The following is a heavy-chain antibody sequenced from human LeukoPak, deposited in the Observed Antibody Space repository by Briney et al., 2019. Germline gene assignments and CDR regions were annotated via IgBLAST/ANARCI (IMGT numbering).Heavy chain of an antibody. D-gene: IGHD3-9*01. CDR3: ASVRGSRYFATHYYGMDV. Sequence: GGSLRLSCAASGFTFSSYEMNWVRQAPGKGLEWVSYISSSGSTIYYADSVKGRFTISRDNAKNSLYLQMNSLRAEDTAVYYCASVRGSRYFATHYYGMDVWGQGTTVTVSS. J-gene: IGHJ6*02. CDR2: ISSSGSTI. V-gene: IGHV3-48*03. CDR1: GFTFSSYE.